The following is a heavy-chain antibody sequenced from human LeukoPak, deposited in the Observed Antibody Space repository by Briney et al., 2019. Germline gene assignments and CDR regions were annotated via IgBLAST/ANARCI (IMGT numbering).Heavy chain of an antibody. CDR3: ARLGSGYSYFDY. Sequence: SETLSLTCAVSAFSIYSGYYWGWIRQPPGKGLEWIGTVYHSGSTYYNPSLKSRVTMSVDTSKNQFSLKVYSVTAADTAVYYCARLGSGYSYFDYWGQGTLVTVSS. CDR1: AFSIYSGYY. V-gene: IGHV4-38-2*01. D-gene: IGHD3-22*01. CDR2: VYHSGST. J-gene: IGHJ4*02.